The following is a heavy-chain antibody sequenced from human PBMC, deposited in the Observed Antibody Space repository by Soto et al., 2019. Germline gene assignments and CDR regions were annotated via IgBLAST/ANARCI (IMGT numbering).Heavy chain of an antibody. D-gene: IGHD5-12*01. Sequence: SVKVSCKASGGTFSSYTISWVRQAPGQGLEWMGRIIPILGIANYAQKFQGRVTITADKSTSTAYMELSSLRSEDTAVYYCARGGASRLRKPSIPGYWGQGTLVTVAS. J-gene: IGHJ4*02. CDR1: GGTFSSYT. CDR2: IIPILGIA. V-gene: IGHV1-69*02. CDR3: ARGGASRLRKPSIPGY.